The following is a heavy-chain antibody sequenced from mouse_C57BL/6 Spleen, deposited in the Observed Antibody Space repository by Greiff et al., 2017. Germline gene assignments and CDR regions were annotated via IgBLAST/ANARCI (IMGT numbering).Heavy chain of an antibody. CDR3: ARGGYYDYDGRAWFAY. Sequence: VQLQQSGAELMKPGASVKLSCKATGYTFNGYWIEWVKQRPGHGLEWIGEILPGSGSTNYNEKFKGKATFTADTSSNTAYMQLSSLTTEDSAIYYCARGGYYDYDGRAWFAYWGQGTLVTVSA. D-gene: IGHD2-4*01. CDR1: GYTFNGYW. J-gene: IGHJ3*01. CDR2: ILPGSGST. V-gene: IGHV1-9*01.